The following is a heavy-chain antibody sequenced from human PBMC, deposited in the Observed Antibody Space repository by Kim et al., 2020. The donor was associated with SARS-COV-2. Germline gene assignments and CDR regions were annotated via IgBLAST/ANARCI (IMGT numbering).Heavy chain of an antibody. CDR3: ARGARTGYSSSWQRYNWFDP. D-gene: IGHD6-13*01. J-gene: IGHJ5*02. Sequence: SETLSLTCAVYGGSFSGYYWSWIRQPPGKGLEWIGEINHSGSTNYNPSLKSRVTISVDTSKNQFSLKLSSVTAADTAVYYCARGARTGYSSSWQRYNWFDPWGQGTLVTVSS. CDR2: INHSGST. V-gene: IGHV4-34*01. CDR1: GGSFSGYY.